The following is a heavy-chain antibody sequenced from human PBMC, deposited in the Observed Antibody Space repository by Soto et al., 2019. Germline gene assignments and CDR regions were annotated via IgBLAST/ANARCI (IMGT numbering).Heavy chain of an antibody. CDR1: GGSFSGYY. Sequence: SETLSLTCAVYGGSFSGYYWSWIRQPPGKGLEWIGEINHSGSTNYNPSLKSRVTISVDTSKNQFSLKLSSVTAADTAVYYCARGRGPAAATLGGWFDPWGQGTLVTVSS. J-gene: IGHJ5*02. V-gene: IGHV4-34*01. CDR2: INHSGST. CDR3: ARGRGPAAATLGGWFDP. D-gene: IGHD6-13*01.